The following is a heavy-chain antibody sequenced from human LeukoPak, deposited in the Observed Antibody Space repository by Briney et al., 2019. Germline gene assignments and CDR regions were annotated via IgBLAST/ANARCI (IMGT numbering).Heavy chain of an antibody. CDR1: GFTFDDYG. Sequence: PEGSLRLSCAASGFTFDDYGMSWVRQAPGKGLEWVSGINWNGGSTGYADSVKGRFTISRDNAKNSLYLQMNSLRAEDTALYYCARAPAYKGYSGYSGDYYYYMDVWGKGTTVTVSS. CDR2: INWNGGST. CDR3: ARAPAYKGYSGYSGDYYYYMDV. J-gene: IGHJ6*03. D-gene: IGHD5-12*01. V-gene: IGHV3-20*04.